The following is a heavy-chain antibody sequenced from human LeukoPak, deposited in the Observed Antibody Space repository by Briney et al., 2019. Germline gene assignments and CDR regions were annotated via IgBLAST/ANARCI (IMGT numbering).Heavy chain of an antibody. V-gene: IGHV3-21*01. CDR3: ARDVIYASEIYSYGDC. CDR2: ITSSSSYI. J-gene: IGHJ4*02. CDR1: GFTFSTYN. Sequence: GGSLRLSCAASGFTFSTYNMNWVRQAPGKGLEWVSSITSSSSYIYYADSVKGRFTISRDNAKNSLYLQMNSLRAEDTAVYYCARDVIYASEIYSYGDCLGQGTLVTVSS. D-gene: IGHD3-16*01.